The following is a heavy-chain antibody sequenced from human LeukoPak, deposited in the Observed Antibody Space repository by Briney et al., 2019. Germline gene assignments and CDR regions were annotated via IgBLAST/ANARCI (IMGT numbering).Heavy chain of an antibody. CDR2: IKQDGSEK. V-gene: IGHV3-7*01. Sequence: PGGSLRLSCAASGFTFSRYWMSWVRQVPGKGLEWAANIKQDGSEKYYVDSVKGRFTISRDNAKNSLYLQMNSLRAEDTAVYYCARDYYDSSGQTYYYYYSMDVWGQGTTVTVSS. D-gene: IGHD3-22*01. CDR3: ARDYYDSSGQTYYYYYSMDV. CDR1: GFTFSRYW. J-gene: IGHJ6*02.